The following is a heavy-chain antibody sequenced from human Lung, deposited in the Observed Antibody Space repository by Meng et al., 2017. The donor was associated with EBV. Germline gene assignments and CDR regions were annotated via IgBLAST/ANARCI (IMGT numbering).Heavy chain of an antibody. CDR2: IKSKPDGGAT. V-gene: IGHV3-15*01. D-gene: IGHD1-26*01. J-gene: IGHJ4*02. CDR1: GFTFSYAW. CDR3: TTDRIQWELLQLDY. Sequence: EVQLVESXXGXVXXGGXLRLSCAASGFTFSYAWMTWVRQAPGKGLEWVGRIKSKPDGGATDYAAPVKGRFTISRDDSKNTLYLQMNSLKTEDTAVYYCTTDRIQWELLQLDYWGQGTLVTVSS.